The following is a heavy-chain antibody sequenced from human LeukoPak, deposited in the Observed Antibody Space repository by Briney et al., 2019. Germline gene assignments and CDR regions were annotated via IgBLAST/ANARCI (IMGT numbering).Heavy chain of an antibody. CDR1: GFTVSSSY. J-gene: IGHJ6*02. D-gene: IGHD6-6*01. Sequence: GGSLRLSCAASGFTVSSSYMTWVRQAPGKGLEWVSVIYSGGSTYYADSVKGRFTISRDNSKNTLYLQMNSLRAEDTAVYYCARAQYSSSYYGMDVWGQGTTVTVSS. V-gene: IGHV3-53*01. CDR2: IYSGGST. CDR3: ARAQYSSSYYGMDV.